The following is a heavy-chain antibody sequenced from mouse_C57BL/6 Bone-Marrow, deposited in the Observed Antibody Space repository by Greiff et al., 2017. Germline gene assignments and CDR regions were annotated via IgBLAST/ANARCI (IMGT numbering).Heavy chain of an antibody. Sequence: QVQLQQSGAELARPGASVKLSCKASGYTFTSYGISWVKQSTGQGLEWIGEIYPRSGNTYYNEKFKGKATLTADKSSSTAYMELRSLTSEDSAVXFCARSTYYGSPAWFAYWGQGTLVTVSA. D-gene: IGHD1-1*01. CDR2: IYPRSGNT. CDR1: GYTFTSYG. J-gene: IGHJ3*01. CDR3: ARSTYYGSPAWFAY. V-gene: IGHV1-81*01.